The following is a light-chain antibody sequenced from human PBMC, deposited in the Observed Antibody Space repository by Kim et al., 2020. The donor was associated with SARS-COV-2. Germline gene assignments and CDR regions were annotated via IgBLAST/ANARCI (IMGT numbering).Light chain of an antibody. CDR1: RSVSSN. V-gene: IGKV3-15*01. CDR2: GAS. CDR3: QQYNNWPPLT. J-gene: IGKJ4*01. Sequence: EIVMTQSPATLSVSPGERATLSCRASRSVSSNLAWYQQKPGQAPRLLIYGASTRATGIPARFSGSGSGTEFTLTISSLQSEDFAVYYCQQYNNWPPLTFGGGTKVGIK.